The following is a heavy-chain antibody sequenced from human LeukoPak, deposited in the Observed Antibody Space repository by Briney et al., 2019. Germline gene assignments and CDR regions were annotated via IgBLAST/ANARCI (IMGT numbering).Heavy chain of an antibody. CDR1: GFTFSSYA. CDR3: AKWAGAWGNYYYGMDV. D-gene: IGHD3-16*01. V-gene: IGHV3-23*01. CDR2: ISGRGGST. J-gene: IGHJ6*02. Sequence: RTGGCLRLSCAASGFTFSSYAMSWVRQAPGKGLEWVSGISGRGGSTYYADSVKGRFTFSRDNSKNTLYLQMNSLRAEDTAVYYCAKWAGAWGNYYYGMDVWGQGTTVTVSS.